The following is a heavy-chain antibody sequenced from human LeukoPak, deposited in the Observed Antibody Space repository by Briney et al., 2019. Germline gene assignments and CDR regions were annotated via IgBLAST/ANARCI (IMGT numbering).Heavy chain of an antibody. D-gene: IGHD1-26*01. J-gene: IGHJ5*02. V-gene: IGHV4-39*01. CDR1: GVSISSSADY. CDR2: IYYSGRT. CDR3: ARQLYSGSYPS. Sequence: SETLSLTCSVSGVSISSSADYWGWIRQPPGKGLEWIGNIYYSGRTYYNPSLESRITISVDTSKNQFSLKPNSVTAADTAIYYCARQLYSGSYPSWGQGTVVTVSS.